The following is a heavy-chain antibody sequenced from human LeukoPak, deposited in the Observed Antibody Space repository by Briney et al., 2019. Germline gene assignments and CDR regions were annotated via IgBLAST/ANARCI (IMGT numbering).Heavy chain of an antibody. D-gene: IGHD5-18*01. CDR3: ARVRDRRGYSYGDY. CDR2: ISYDGSNK. J-gene: IGHJ4*02. Sequence: GSLRLSCAASGFTFSSYAMHWVRQAPGKGLEWVAVISYDGSNKYYADSVKGRFTISRDNSKNTLYLQMNSLRAEDTAVYYCARVRDRRGYSYGDYWGQGTLVTVSS. CDR1: GFTFSSYA. V-gene: IGHV3-30*04.